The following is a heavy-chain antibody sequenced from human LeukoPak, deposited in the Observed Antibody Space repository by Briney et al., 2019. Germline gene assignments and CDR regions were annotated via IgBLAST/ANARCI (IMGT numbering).Heavy chain of an antibody. J-gene: IGHJ4*02. CDR2: IIPIFGTA. CDR1: GGTFSSYA. D-gene: IGHD5-18*01. V-gene: IGHV1-69*06. Sequence: SVKVSCKASGGTFSSYAISWVRQAPGQGLEWMGGIIPIFGTANYAQKFQGRVTITADKSTSTAYMELSSLRSEDTAVYYCASGGYSYGYEENFDYWGQGTLVTVSS. CDR3: ASGGYSYGYEENFDY.